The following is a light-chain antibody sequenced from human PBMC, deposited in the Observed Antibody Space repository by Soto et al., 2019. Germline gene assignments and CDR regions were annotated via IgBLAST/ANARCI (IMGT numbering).Light chain of an antibody. CDR1: QSINNW. V-gene: IGKV1-5*03. CDR2: KAT. Sequence: DIQMTQSPSTMSASVGDRVTITCRASQSINNWLAWYQQNPGEAPTLLIYKATSLECGDPSRFSGSGSGTEFTITFSSRQPDDCATYYCQHYNSPWIFGHGTKVVI. CDR3: QHYNSPWI. J-gene: IGKJ1*01.